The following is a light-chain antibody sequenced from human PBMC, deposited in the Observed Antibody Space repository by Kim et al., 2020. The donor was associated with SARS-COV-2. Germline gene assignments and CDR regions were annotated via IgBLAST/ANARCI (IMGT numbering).Light chain of an antibody. CDR1: QSVSSY. V-gene: IGKV3-11*01. CDR2: DAS. CDR3: QQRSNWL. J-gene: IGKJ4*01. Sequence: LSLSPGERATLSCRASQSVSSYLAWYQQKPGLAPRLLIYDASNRATGIPARFSGSGSGTDFTLTISSLEPEDFAVYYCQQRSNWLFGGGTKVEIK.